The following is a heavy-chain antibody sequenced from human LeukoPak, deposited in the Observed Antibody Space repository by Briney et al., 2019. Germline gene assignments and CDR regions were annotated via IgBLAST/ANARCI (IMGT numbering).Heavy chain of an antibody. J-gene: IGHJ4*02. CDR2: ISWNSGSI. Sequence: GGSLRLSCAASGFTFDDYAMHWVRQAPGKGLEWVSGISWNSGSIGYADSVKGRFTISRDNAKNSLYLQMNSLRAEDTALYYCAKPHSDLYYFDYWGQGTLVTVSS. D-gene: IGHD1-26*01. V-gene: IGHV3-9*01. CDR3: AKPHSDLYYFDY. CDR1: GFTFDDYA.